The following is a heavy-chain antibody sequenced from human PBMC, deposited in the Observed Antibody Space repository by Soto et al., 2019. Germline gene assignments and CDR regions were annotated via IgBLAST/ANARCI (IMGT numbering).Heavy chain of an antibody. CDR3: AKVIVVIAAAGDYFDS. CDR1: GFTFNNYA. CDR2: ISGSGGST. Sequence: EVQLLESGGGLVQPGGSLRLSCAASGFTFNNYAMTWVRQAPGKGLEWVSVISGSGGSTHYADSVQGRFSISRDNYKNTVYLQMNSLGVEDTALYYCAKVIVVIAAAGDYFDSWGQGTLVTVSS. D-gene: IGHD2-15*01. V-gene: IGHV3-23*01. J-gene: IGHJ4*02.